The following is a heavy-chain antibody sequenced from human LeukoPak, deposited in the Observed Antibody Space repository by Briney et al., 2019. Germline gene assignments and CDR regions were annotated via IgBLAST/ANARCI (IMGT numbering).Heavy chain of an antibody. J-gene: IGHJ4*02. CDR3: AKGAGSYPFDY. V-gene: IGHV3-23*01. Sequence: PGGSLRLSCAASGFTFSSYGMHWVRQAPGRGLEWVSAISGSGGTYYVDSVKGRFTISRDNSKNTLYLQMNSLRAEDTALYYCAKGAGSYPFDYWGQGTLVTVSS. CDR2: ISGSGGT. CDR1: GFTFSSYG. D-gene: IGHD3-10*01.